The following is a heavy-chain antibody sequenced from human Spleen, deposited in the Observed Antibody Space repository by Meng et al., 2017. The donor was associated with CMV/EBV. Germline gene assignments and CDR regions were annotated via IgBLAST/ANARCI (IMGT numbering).Heavy chain of an antibody. CDR2: VSGTSSYI. J-gene: IGHJ6*02. D-gene: IGHD4-17*01. CDR1: GFTFSSYS. Sequence: GGSLRLSCSASGFTFSSYSLNWVRQAPGKALQWVSSVSGTSSYIYYAESLKGRFTISRDNAKNSVYLQMNSLRAEDTAVYYCATLTTVITQGSYGMDVWGQGTTVTVSS. V-gene: IGHV3-21*01. CDR3: ATLTTVITQGSYGMDV.